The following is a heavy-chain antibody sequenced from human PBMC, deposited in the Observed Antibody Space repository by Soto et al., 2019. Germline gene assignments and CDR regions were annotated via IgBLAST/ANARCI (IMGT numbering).Heavy chain of an antibody. CDR2: IGGSGSSST. D-gene: IGHD6-6*01. J-gene: IGHJ6*02. CDR3: TKDARIAVRPDFYYGMDV. Sequence: TGGSLRLSCAASGFTFSRYAMSWVRQAPGKGLEWVSAIGGSGSSSTYYADSVKGRFTISRDNSKSTLYLQMNSLRDEDAAVYYCTKDARIAVRPDFYYGMDVWGQGTTVTVSS. V-gene: IGHV3-23*01. CDR1: GFTFSRYA.